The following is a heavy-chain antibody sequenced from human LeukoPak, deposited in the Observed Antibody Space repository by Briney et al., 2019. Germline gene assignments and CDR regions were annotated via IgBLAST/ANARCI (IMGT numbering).Heavy chain of an antibody. CDR3: ARDGPCSSTSCSAWTWYSDI. D-gene: IGHD2-2*01. J-gene: IGHJ2*01. Sequence: SETLSLTCTVSGGSISSYYGSWIRQPPGTGMEWIGYIYYSGIANYNPSLTRRVTISVSTSKNKFSLNLISVTAAGTAVSYCARDGPCSSTSCSAWTWYSDIWGRATLLTVSS. V-gene: IGHV4-59*01. CDR2: IYYSGIA. CDR1: GGSISSYY.